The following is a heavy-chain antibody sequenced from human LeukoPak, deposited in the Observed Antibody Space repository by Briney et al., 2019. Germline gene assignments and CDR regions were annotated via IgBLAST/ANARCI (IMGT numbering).Heavy chain of an antibody. D-gene: IGHD6-13*01. V-gene: IGHV1-46*01. Sequence: ASVKVSCKASGYTFTSYYMRWVRQAPGQGLEWMGIINPSGGSTSYAQKFQGRVTMTRDTSTSTVYMELSSLRSEDTAVYYCARAPISYSSSWYSSTHYFDYWGQGTLVTVSS. J-gene: IGHJ4*02. CDR1: GYTFTSYY. CDR3: ARAPISYSSSWYSSTHYFDY. CDR2: INPSGGST.